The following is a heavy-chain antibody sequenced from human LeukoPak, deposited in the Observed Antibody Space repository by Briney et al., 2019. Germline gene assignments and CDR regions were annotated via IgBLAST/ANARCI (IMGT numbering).Heavy chain of an antibody. D-gene: IGHD3-22*01. CDR3: ARYEITKIVEGAFDI. V-gene: IGHV3-7*01. CDR1: GFTFSRYW. J-gene: IGHJ3*02. CDR2: IKQDGSEK. Sequence: GGTLRLSCAASGFTFSRYWMSWVRQAPGKGPEWVANIKQDGSEKYYVDSVKGRFTLSRDNANNSLYLQMNSLRAEDTAVYYCARYEITKIVEGAFDIWGQGTMVTVSS.